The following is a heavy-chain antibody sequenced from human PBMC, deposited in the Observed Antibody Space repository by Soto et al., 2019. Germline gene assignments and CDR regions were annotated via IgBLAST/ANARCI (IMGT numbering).Heavy chain of an antibody. D-gene: IGHD6-13*01. CDR2: IYYSGST. Sequence: PSETLSLTCTVSGGSFSSGGYYWSWIRQHPGKGLEWIGYIYYSGSTYYNPSLKSRVTISVDTSKNQFSLKLSSVTAADTAVYYCARDRRQQLVSYYYYGMDVWGQGTTVTVSS. V-gene: IGHV4-31*03. CDR3: ARDRRQQLVSYYYYGMDV. CDR1: GGSFSSGGYY. J-gene: IGHJ6*02.